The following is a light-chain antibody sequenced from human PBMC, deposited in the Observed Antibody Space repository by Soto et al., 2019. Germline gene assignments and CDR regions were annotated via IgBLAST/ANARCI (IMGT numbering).Light chain of an antibody. J-gene: IGLJ1*01. Sequence: QSVLTQPASVSGSPGQSITISCTGTSNDVGSYDLVSWYQQHPGKAPKLIIYEGTKRPSGLSNRFSGSKSGNTASLTISGLQAEDEADYYCCSYAGSNSYLFGTGTKVTVL. V-gene: IGLV2-23*01. CDR2: EGT. CDR3: CSYAGSNSYL. CDR1: SNDVGSYDL.